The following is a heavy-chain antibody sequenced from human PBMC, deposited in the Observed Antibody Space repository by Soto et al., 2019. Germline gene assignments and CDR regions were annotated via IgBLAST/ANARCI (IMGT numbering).Heavy chain of an antibody. CDR1: GFTFSSNW. V-gene: IGHV3-74*01. CDR3: ARSLPYYDYEYDMDV. Sequence: EVQLEESGGGLVQPGGSLRLSCVASGFTFSSNWVHWVRQAPGKGLVWVARINSEVSSTTYADSVKGRFTISRDNAKNTLILQINSLSAEDTAVYYCARSLPYYDYEYDMDVWGKGTTVTVSS. J-gene: IGHJ6*03. CDR2: INSEVSST. D-gene: IGHD1-26*01.